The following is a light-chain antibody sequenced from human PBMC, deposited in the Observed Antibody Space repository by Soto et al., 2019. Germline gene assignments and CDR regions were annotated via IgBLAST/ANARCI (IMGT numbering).Light chain of an antibody. CDR2: SNN. CDR1: SSNIGSNT. V-gene: IGLV1-44*01. J-gene: IGLJ2*01. CDR3: AAWDDSLNGPL. Sequence: QSVLTQPPSASGTPGQRVTISCSGSSSNIGSNTVNWYQHLPGTAPKVLIYSNNQRPSGVPDRVSGSKSGTSASLDISGLQSEDEGDYSCAAWDDSLNGPLFGGGTKLTVL.